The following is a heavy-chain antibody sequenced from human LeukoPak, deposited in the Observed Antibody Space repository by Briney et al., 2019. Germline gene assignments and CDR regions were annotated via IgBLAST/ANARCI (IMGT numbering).Heavy chain of an antibody. J-gene: IGHJ4*02. Sequence: GGSLRLSCAASGFTFSCCAIHWVRQAPGKGLEWVAVISSDENTKFYADSVKGRFTVYRDNSKKTVWLQMNSLRAEDTAVYYCAKKGGSSGRYDYLDYWGQGTLVTVSS. V-gene: IGHV3-30-3*02. CDR3: AKKGGSSGRYDYLDY. CDR1: GFTFSCCA. D-gene: IGHD6-19*01. CDR2: ISSDENTK.